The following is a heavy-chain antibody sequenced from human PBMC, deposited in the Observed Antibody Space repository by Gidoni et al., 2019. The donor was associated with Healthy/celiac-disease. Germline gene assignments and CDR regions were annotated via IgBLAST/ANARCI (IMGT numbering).Heavy chain of an antibody. J-gene: IGHJ4*02. CDR2: IYWNDDK. CDR3: AHRPGRGGTIFGVPRPDY. D-gene: IGHD3-3*01. V-gene: IGHV2-5*01. CDR1: GFSLSTSGVG. Sequence: QITLKESGPTLVKHTQTLTLTCPFSGFSLSTSGVGVGWIRQPPGKALEWLALIYWNDDKRYSPSLKSRLTITKDTSKNQVVLTMTNMDPVDTATYYCAHRPGRGGTIFGVPRPDYWGQGTLVTVSS.